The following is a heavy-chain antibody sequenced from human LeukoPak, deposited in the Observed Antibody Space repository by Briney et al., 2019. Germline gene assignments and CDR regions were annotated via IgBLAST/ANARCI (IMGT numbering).Heavy chain of an antibody. CDR1: GYTFTSYG. CDR3: AKAGDLGSSTWFDY. Sequence: ASGKVSCKASGYTFTSYGISWVRQAPGQGLEWMGWISAYNGNTKYAQKVQGRVTMTTDTSTNTAYMELRSLRSDDTAVYYCAKAGDLGSSTWFDYWGQGTLVTVSS. V-gene: IGHV1-18*01. J-gene: IGHJ5*01. CDR2: ISAYNGNT. D-gene: IGHD6-13*01.